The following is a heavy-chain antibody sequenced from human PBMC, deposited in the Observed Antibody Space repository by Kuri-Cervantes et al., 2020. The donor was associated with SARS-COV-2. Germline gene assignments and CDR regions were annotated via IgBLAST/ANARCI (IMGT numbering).Heavy chain of an antibody. CDR1: GGSISSYY. V-gene: IGHV4-59*08. Sequence: SETLSLTCTVSGGSISSYYWSWIRQPPGKGLEWIGYIYYSGSTNYNPSLKSRVTISVDTSKNQFSLKLSSVTAADTAVYYCASPHCSGGSCYLGYDYWGQGTLVTVSS. J-gene: IGHJ4*02. D-gene: IGHD2-15*01. CDR2: IYYSGST. CDR3: ASPHCSGGSCYLGYDY.